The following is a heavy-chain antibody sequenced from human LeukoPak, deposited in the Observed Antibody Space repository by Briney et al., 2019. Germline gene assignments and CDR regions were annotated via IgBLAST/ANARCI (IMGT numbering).Heavy chain of an antibody. Sequence: PGGSLRPSCAASGFTFSSYGMHWVRQAPGKGLEWVAFIRYDGSNKYYADSVKGRFTISRDNSKNTLYLQMNSLRAEDTAVYYCAKGLYCSSTSCYTPDYWGQGTLVTVSS. CDR2: IRYDGSNK. D-gene: IGHD2-2*02. CDR1: GFTFSSYG. V-gene: IGHV3-30*02. J-gene: IGHJ4*02. CDR3: AKGLYCSSTSCYTPDY.